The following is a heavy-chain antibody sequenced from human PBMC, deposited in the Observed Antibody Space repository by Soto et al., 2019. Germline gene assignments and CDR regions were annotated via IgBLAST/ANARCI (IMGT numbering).Heavy chain of an antibody. V-gene: IGHV3-30*09. J-gene: IGHJ4*02. CDR3: ARDLMGATDY. Sequence: GGSLRLSCATSGFTFSTYAMHWLRQAPGRGLEWVATILYDGSDKYYADFVKGRFAISRENSKNTLFLQMNSLRPEDTAVYYCARDLMGATDYWGQGTRVTVSS. D-gene: IGHD1-26*01. CDR2: ILYDGSDK. CDR1: GFTFSTYA.